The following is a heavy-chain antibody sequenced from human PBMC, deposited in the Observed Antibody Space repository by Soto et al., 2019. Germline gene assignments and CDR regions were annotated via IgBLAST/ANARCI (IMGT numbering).Heavy chain of an antibody. J-gene: IGHJ3*02. D-gene: IGHD2-2*01. CDR1: GGSINSGGYY. CDR3: ARGPRGLSSACAGGAFDI. Sequence: SETLSLTCTVSGGSINSGGYYWSWIRQHPGKGLEWIGYIYYSGSTYYNPSLKSRVTISVDTSKNQFSLNLSSVTAADTAVYYCARGPRGLSSACAGGAFDIWGQGTXVTV. V-gene: IGHV4-31*03. CDR2: IYYSGST.